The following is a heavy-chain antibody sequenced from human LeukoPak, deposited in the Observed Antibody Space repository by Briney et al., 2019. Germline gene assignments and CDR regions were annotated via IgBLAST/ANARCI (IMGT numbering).Heavy chain of an antibody. Sequence: ASVKVSCKASGYTFTSYYMHWVRQAPGQGLEWMGVINPSGGSTSYAQKFQGSVTMTTDTSTSTAYMELRSLRSDDTAVYYCARARAGRFLEWSKTDYWGQGTLVTVSS. CDR2: INPSGGST. J-gene: IGHJ4*02. CDR3: ARARAGRFLEWSKTDY. CDR1: GYTFTSYY. D-gene: IGHD3-3*01. V-gene: IGHV1-46*01.